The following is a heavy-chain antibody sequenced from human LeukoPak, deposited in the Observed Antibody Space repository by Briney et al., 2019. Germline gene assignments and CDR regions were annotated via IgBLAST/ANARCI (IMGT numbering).Heavy chain of an antibody. J-gene: IGHJ4*02. D-gene: IGHD1-1*01. CDR3: ARSRLEDAFDY. CDR2: IWYDGSNK. Sequence: GRSLRLSCAASGFTFSSYGMHWVRQAPGKGLEWVAVIWYDGSNKYYADSVKGRFTISRDNSKNTLYLQMNSLRAEDTAVYYCARSRLEDAFDYWGQGTLVTVSS. CDR1: GFTFSSYG. V-gene: IGHV3-33*01.